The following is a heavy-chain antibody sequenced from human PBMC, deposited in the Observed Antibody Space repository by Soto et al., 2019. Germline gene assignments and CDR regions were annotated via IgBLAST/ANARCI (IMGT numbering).Heavy chain of an antibody. D-gene: IGHD2-2*02. V-gene: IGHV1-69*04. Sequence: SVKVSCKASGYTFTSYGISWVRQAPGQGLEWMGRIIPILGIANYAQKFQGRVTITADKSTSTAYMELSSLRSEDTAVYYCAKDARRFIVVVPAAILPFDYWGQGTLVTVSS. CDR2: IIPILGIA. CDR3: AKDARRFIVVVPAAILPFDY. CDR1: GYTFTSYG. J-gene: IGHJ4*02.